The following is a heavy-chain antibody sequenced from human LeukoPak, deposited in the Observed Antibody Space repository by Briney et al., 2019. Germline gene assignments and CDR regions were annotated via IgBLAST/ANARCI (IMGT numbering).Heavy chain of an antibody. J-gene: IGHJ4*02. CDR2: IYPGDSDT. CDR1: GYSFTSYR. D-gene: IGHD3-16*01. CDR3: ARQPHDYVWGSYLAPLDY. Sequence: GESLKISCKGSGYSFTSYRIGWVRQMPGKGLEWMGIIYPGDSDTRYSPSFQGQVTISADKSISTAYLQWSSLKASDTAMYYCARQPHDYVWGSYLAPLDYWGQGTLVTVSS. V-gene: IGHV5-51*01.